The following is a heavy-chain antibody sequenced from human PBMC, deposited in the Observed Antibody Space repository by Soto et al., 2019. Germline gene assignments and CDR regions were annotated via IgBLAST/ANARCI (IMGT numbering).Heavy chain of an antibody. D-gene: IGHD6-13*01. Sequence: GGSLRLSCAASGFTFSSYSMNWVRQAPGQGLEWVSSISSSSSYIYYADSMKGRFTISRDNAKNSLYLLMNSLRAEDTAVYYCARVRMYSSSSEAAYYLDYWGQGTLVTVSS. J-gene: IGHJ4*02. CDR3: ARVRMYSSSSEAAYYLDY. CDR1: GFTFSSYS. CDR2: ISSSSSYI. V-gene: IGHV3-21*06.